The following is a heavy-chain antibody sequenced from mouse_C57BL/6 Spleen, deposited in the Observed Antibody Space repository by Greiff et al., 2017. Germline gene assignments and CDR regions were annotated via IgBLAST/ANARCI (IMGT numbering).Heavy chain of an antibody. Sequence: VQLKESGAELVRPGASVKLFCTASGFNIKDYYMHWVKQSSEQGLECIGRLDPEDGDTEYAPKFLGKATMTADTSSNTAYLQLSSLTSEDTAVYYCTTCYYYGSRLYYAMDYWGQGTSVTVSS. J-gene: IGHJ4*01. CDR1: GFNIKDYY. CDR3: TTCYYYGSRLYYAMDY. D-gene: IGHD1-1*01. V-gene: IGHV14-1*01. CDR2: LDPEDGDT.